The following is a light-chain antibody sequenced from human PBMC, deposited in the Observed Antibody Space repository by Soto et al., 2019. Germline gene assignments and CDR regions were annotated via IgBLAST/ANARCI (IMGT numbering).Light chain of an antibody. Sequence: ELVLTQSPGTLSWSPGERATLSCSSSQSVSSSYLAWYQQHPGKAPRLLIYGASSRATGIPDRCSGSGSGTDFTLTINILELDDFAVYCCYPSGSSPYTFGQGAQLEI. V-gene: IGKV3-20*01. CDR2: GAS. J-gene: IGKJ2*01. CDR1: QSVSSSY. CDR3: YPSGSSPYT.